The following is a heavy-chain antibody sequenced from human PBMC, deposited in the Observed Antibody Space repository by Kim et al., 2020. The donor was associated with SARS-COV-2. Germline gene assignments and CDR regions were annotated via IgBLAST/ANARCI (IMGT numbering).Heavy chain of an antibody. Sequence: SETLSLTCAVSGGSISSSNWWSWVRQPPGKGLEWIGEIYHSGSTNYNPSLKSRVTISVDKSKNQFSQKLSSVTAAATAVYYCARDRGDSSSWFDYWGQGTLVTVSS. CDR3: ARDRGDSSSWFDY. J-gene: IGHJ4*02. CDR1: GGSISSSNW. V-gene: IGHV4-4*02. D-gene: IGHD6-13*01. CDR2: IYHSGST.